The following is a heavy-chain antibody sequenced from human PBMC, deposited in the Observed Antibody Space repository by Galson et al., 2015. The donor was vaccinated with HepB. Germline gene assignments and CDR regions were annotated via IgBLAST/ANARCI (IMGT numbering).Heavy chain of an antibody. D-gene: IGHD6-13*01. CDR3: TRLGDLSGYSSL. CDR1: GFTFSGSA. Sequence: SLRLSCAASGFTFSGSAMHWVRQASGRGLEWVGRIGSKANSYATAYAASVKGRFTISRDDSKNMAYMQMNSLKTEDTAVYYCTRLGDLSGYSSLWGQGTLVTVSS. J-gene: IGHJ4*02. V-gene: IGHV3-73*01. CDR2: IGSKANSYAT.